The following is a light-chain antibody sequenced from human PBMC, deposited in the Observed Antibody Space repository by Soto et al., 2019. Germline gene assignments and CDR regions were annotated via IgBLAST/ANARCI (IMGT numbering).Light chain of an antibody. CDR1: SNDVGHFNY. CDR2: DVS. V-gene: IGLV2-14*03. Sequence: QSVLAQPASVSGSPGQSITISCTGTSNDVGHFNYVSWFQQHPGKAPKLLIFDVSNWPSGVSDRFSGSKSGNTASLTISGLQPEDEADYYCTSFTTSNTFVFGSGTKATVL. CDR3: TSFTTSNTFV. J-gene: IGLJ1*01.